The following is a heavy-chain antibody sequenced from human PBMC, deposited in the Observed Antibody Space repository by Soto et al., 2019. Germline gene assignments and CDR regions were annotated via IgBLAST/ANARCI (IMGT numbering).Heavy chain of an antibody. Sequence: PGGSLRLSCAASGFTFSSYAMHWVRQAPGKGLEWVAVISYDGSNKYYADSVKGRFTISRDNSKNTLYLQMNSLRAEDTAVYYCARGAIVVVITTSLDYWGQGTLVTVSS. CDR1: GFTFSSYA. CDR2: ISYDGSNK. V-gene: IGHV3-30-3*01. J-gene: IGHJ4*02. D-gene: IGHD3-22*01. CDR3: ARGAIVVVITTSLDY.